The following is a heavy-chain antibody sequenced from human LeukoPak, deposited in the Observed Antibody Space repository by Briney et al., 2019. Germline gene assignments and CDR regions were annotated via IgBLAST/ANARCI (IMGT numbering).Heavy chain of an antibody. J-gene: IGHJ5*02. CDR2: IIPIFGTA. V-gene: IGHV1-69*05. D-gene: IGHD6-13*01. Sequence: SVKVSCKASGGTFSSYAISWVRQAPGQGLEWMGRIIPIFGTANYAQKFQGRVTITTDESTSTVYMGLSSLRSENTAVYYCARVRGSSWYRAEGWFDPWGQGTLVTVSS. CDR1: GGTFSSYA. CDR3: ARVRGSSWYRAEGWFDP.